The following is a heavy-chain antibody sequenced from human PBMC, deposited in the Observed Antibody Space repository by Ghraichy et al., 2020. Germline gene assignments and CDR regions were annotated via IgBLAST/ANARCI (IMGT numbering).Heavy chain of an antibody. D-gene: IGHD1-1*01. J-gene: IGHJ4*02. CDR3: ARADFNSWNVLCDY. CDR2: IFYSGIT. V-gene: IGHV4-31*03. Sequence: TLSLTCTVSGGSISSGAYYWSWIRQHPEKGLEWMGYIFYSGITHYNPSLKSRITISVHTSQSQFSLKLSSVTAADTAVYYCARADFNSWNVLCDYWGQGTLVTVSS. CDR1: GGSISSGAYY.